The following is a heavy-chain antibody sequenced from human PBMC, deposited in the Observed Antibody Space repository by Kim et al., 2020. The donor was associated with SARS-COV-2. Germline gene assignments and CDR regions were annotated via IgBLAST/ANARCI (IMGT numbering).Heavy chain of an antibody. J-gene: IGHJ4*02. CDR1: GFTFSSYA. CDR2: ISSDDST. D-gene: IGHD1-26*01. V-gene: IGHV3-23*01. Sequence: GGSLRLSCAASGFTFSSYAMSWVRQTPGKGLEWVSTISSDDSTYNADSVKGRFAISRDDSKNTLYLQMNSLRAEDTAIYYCAKGRSGSPPAALNYSGQGTLVTVSS. CDR3: AKGRSGSPPAALNY.